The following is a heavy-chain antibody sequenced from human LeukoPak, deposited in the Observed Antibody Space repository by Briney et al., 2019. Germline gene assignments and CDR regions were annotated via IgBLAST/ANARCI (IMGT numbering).Heavy chain of an antibody. Sequence: GASVKVSCKASGYTFTSYGISWVRQAPGQGLEWMGWISAYNGNTNYAQKLQGRVTMTTDTSTSTAYMELRSLRSDDTAVYYCARDPYCSGGNCYFLRSYYYYYMDVWGKGTTVTVSS. V-gene: IGHV1-18*01. J-gene: IGHJ6*03. D-gene: IGHD2-15*01. CDR2: ISAYNGNT. CDR1: GYTFTSYG. CDR3: ARDPYCSGGNCYFLRSYYYYYMDV.